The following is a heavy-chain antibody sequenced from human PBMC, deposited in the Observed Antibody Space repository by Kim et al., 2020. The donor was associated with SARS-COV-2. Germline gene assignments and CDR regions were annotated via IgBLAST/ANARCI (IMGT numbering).Heavy chain of an antibody. Sequence: ASVKVSCKASEYTFTGYYMHWVRQAPGQGLEWMGWINPNSGGTNYAQKFQGRVTMTRDTSISTAYMELSRLRSDDTAVYYCAREMSIAVYYGMDVWGQGTTVTVSS. V-gene: IGHV1-2*02. D-gene: IGHD6-6*01. J-gene: IGHJ6*02. CDR3: AREMSIAVYYGMDV. CDR2: INPNSGGT. CDR1: EYTFTGYY.